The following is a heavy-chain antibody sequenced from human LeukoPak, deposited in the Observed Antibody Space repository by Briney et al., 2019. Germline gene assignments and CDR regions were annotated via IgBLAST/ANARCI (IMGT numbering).Heavy chain of an antibody. J-gene: IGHJ4*02. CDR1: GFTFSTCH. V-gene: IGHV3-33*06. D-gene: IGHD4-17*01. CDR3: AKDSNDYGDYNYFDF. CDR2: IWYDGSKT. Sequence: GGSLRLSCAASGFTFSTCHIHWVRQAPGKGLEWVALIWYDGSKTYYADSVKGRFTVSRDNPKNTLYLQMNSLRAEDTAVYYCAKDSNDYGDYNYFDFWGQGTLVTVSS.